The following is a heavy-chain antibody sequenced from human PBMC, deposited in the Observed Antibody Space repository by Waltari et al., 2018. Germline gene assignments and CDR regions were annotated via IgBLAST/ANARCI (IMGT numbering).Heavy chain of an antibody. CDR2: IYYCGNT. CDR3: ARTYSGDYEFWFDP. Sequence: QLQLQESGPGLVKSSETLSLTCDVSGGSISSINYNWGWLRQTPGKGLEWIASIYYCGNTYDNPSLKSRVTISVDTSKNQFSLRLSSVTAADTAVYYCARTYSGDYEFWFDPWGQGTLVTVSS. D-gene: IGHD1-26*01. V-gene: IGHV4-39*01. CDR1: GGSISSINYN. J-gene: IGHJ5*02.